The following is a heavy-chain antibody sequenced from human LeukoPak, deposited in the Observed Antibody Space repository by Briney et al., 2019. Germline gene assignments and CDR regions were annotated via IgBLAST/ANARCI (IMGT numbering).Heavy chain of an antibody. CDR1: GGSISGYY. D-gene: IGHD7-27*01. Sequence: PSETLSLTCAVYGGSISGYYWTWIRQPPGKGLEWIGEINHSGSTNYNPSLKSRVTISVDTSKNQFSLKLSSVTAADTAVYYCARLETGDAPRFDYWGQGTLVTVSS. CDR2: INHSGST. V-gene: IGHV4-34*01. CDR3: ARLETGDAPRFDY. J-gene: IGHJ4*02.